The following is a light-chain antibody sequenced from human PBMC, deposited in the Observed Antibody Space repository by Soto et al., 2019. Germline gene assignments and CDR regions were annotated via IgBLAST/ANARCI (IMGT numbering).Light chain of an antibody. CDR2: GAS. J-gene: IGKJ5*01. Sequence: TVLTQSPGTLSVSPGERASLSCRASQSGSINLAWYQQKPGQAPRLLIYGASTRATGIPARFSGSGSGTEFTLTITSLQSEDLAVYYCQQYTEWPITFGQGTRLENK. V-gene: IGKV3-15*01. CDR3: QQYTEWPIT. CDR1: QSGSIN.